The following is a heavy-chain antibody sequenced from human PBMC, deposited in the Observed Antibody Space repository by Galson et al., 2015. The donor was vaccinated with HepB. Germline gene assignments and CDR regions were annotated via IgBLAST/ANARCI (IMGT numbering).Heavy chain of an antibody. CDR1: GGSISSSSYY. Sequence: ETLSLTCTVSGGSISSSSYYWGWIRQPPGKGLEWIGSIYYSGSTYYNPSLKSRVTISVDTSKNQFSLKLSSVTAADTAVYYCARQSSNYDSSGYDYWGQGTLVTVSS. D-gene: IGHD3-22*01. J-gene: IGHJ4*02. CDR3: ARQSSNYDSSGYDY. V-gene: IGHV4-39*01. CDR2: IYYSGST.